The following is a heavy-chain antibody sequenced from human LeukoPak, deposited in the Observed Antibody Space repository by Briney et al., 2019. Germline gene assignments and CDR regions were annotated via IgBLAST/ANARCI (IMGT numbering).Heavy chain of an antibody. CDR1: GFTFSNYV. V-gene: IGHV3-23*01. Sequence: PGGSLRLSCAASGFTFSNYVMSWVRQAPGKGLEWVSAISGSGGSTYYADSVKGRFTISRDSSKNTLYLQMSSPRAEDTAVYYCARGIGDFGQYYFHYWGQGRQVTVSS. CDR2: ISGSGGST. J-gene: IGHJ4*02. D-gene: IGHD4-17*01. CDR3: ARGIGDFGQYYFHY.